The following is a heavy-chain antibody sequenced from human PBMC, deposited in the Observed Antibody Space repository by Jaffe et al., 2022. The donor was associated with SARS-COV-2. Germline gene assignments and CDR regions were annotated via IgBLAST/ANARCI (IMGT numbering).Heavy chain of an antibody. V-gene: IGHV2-5*02. CDR2: IYWDDDK. CDR1: GFSLSTSGVG. Sequence: QITLKESGPTLVKPTQTLTLTCTFSGFSLSTSGVGVGWIRQPPGKALEWLALIYWDDDKRYSPSLKSRLTITKDTSKNQVVLTMTNMDPVDTATYYCAHRRSSSSWYGRVEEDAFDIWGQGTMVTVSS. J-gene: IGHJ3*02. CDR3: AHRRSSSSWYGRVEEDAFDI. D-gene: IGHD6-13*01.